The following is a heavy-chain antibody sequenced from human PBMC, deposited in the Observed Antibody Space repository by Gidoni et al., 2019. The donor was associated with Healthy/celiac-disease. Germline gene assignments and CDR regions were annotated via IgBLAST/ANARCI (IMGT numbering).Heavy chain of an antibody. CDR2: ISYDGSNK. CDR1: GFPSSSYG. D-gene: IGHD3-10*01. Sequence: VQLVASGGGVVQPGRSLRLSCAASGFPSSSYGMHWVRQAPGKGLELVAVISYDGSNKYYADSVKGRFTISRDNSKNTLYLQMNSLRAEDTAVYYCAKELAVRGVIYYYGMDVWGQGTTVTVSS. J-gene: IGHJ6*02. CDR3: AKELAVRGVIYYYGMDV. V-gene: IGHV3-30*18.